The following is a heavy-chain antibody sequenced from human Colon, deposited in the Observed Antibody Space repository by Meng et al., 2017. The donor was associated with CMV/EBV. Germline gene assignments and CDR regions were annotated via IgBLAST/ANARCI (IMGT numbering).Heavy chain of an antibody. Sequence: GESLKTSWAASGFTFSSYCIHWVRQAPGKGLEWVAFLRYDGSKKYYSDSVKGRFTISRDNSKNTVDLQMNSLRAEDTALYHCAKDRQFYGSGSYFDFWGQGTLVTVSS. CDR1: GFTFSSYC. J-gene: IGHJ4*02. V-gene: IGHV3-30*02. CDR2: LRYDGSKK. CDR3: AKDRQFYGSGSYFDF. D-gene: IGHD3-10*01.